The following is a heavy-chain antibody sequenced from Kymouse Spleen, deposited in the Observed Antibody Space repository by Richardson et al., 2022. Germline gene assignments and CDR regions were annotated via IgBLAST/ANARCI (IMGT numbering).Heavy chain of an antibody. V-gene: IGHV4-34*01. CDR1: GGSFSGYY. Sequence: QVQLQQWGAGLLKPSETLSLTCAVYGGSFSGYYWSWIRQPPGKGLEWIGEINHSGSTNYNPSLKSRVTISVDTSKNQFSLKLSSVTAADTAVYYCARDIVVVPAVYNWNYGNAFDIWGQGTMVTVSS. CDR2: INHSGST. D-gene: IGHD2-2*02. CDR3: ARDIVVVPAVYNWNYGNAFDI. J-gene: IGHJ3*02.